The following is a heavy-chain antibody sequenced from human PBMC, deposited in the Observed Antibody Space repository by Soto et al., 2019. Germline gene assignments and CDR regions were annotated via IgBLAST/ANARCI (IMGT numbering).Heavy chain of an antibody. Sequence: SETLSLTCTVSGGSISSYYWSWIRQPPGKGLEWIGYIYYSGSTNYNPSLKSRVTISVDTSKNQFSLKLSSVTAADTAVYYCARVIAAAGLDRYYYYYGMDVWGQGTTVTVSS. CDR3: ARVIAAAGLDRYYYYYGMDV. D-gene: IGHD6-13*01. CDR2: IYYSGST. V-gene: IGHV4-59*08. J-gene: IGHJ6*02. CDR1: GGSISSYY.